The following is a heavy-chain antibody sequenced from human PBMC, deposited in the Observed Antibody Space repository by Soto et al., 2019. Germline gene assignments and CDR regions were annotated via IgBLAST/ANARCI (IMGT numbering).Heavy chain of an antibody. CDR3: ARDRRGVKTVSDDYYYYGMDV. V-gene: IGHV4-59*01. D-gene: IGHD4-17*01. Sequence: QVQLQESGPGLVKPSETLSLTCTVSGGSISSYYWSWIRQPPGKGLEWIGYIYYSGSTNYNPSLKSRVTISVDTSKNQFSLKLSSVTAADTAVYYCARDRRGVKTVSDDYYYYGMDVWGQGTTVTVSS. CDR2: IYYSGST. J-gene: IGHJ6*02. CDR1: GGSISSYY.